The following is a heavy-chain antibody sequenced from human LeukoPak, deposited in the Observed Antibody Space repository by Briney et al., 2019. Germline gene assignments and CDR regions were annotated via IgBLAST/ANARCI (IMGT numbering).Heavy chain of an antibody. CDR1: GFTFSSYS. CDR3: ARLYWGSYYFP. CDR2: ISYDGSNK. J-gene: IGHJ4*02. Sequence: PGGPLRLSCAASGFTFSSYSMNWVRQAPGKGLEWVAVISYDGSNKYYADSVKGRFTISRDNSKNTLYLQMNSLRAEDTAVYYCARLYWGSYYFPWGQGTLVTVSS. V-gene: IGHV3-30*03. D-gene: IGHD1-26*01.